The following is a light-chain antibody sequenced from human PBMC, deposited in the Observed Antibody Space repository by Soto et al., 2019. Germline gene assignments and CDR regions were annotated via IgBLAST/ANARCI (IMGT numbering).Light chain of an antibody. J-gene: IGKJ5*01. CDR2: AAS. V-gene: IGKV1-9*01. CDR3: QQLDSYPIT. CDR1: QGISSY. Sequence: DIQLTQSPSFLSASVGDRVTITFRASQGISSYLAWYQQKPGKAPNRLIYAASTLQSGVPSRFSGSGSGTEFTLTISSLHPEDFAIYYCQQLDSYPITFGQGTRLEIK.